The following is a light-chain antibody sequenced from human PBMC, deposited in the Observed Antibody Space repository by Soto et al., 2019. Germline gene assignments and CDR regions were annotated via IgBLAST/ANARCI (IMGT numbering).Light chain of an antibody. CDR1: SSDVGGYNY. CDR2: DVS. Sequence: SVLPQPASLSGSPGQSITISCTGTSSDVGGYNYVSWYQQHPGKAPKLMIYDVSNRPSGVSNRFSGSKSGNTASLTISGLQAEDEADYYCSSYTSSSTPLYVFGTGTKVTVL. J-gene: IGLJ1*01. V-gene: IGLV2-14*01. CDR3: SSYTSSSTPLYV.